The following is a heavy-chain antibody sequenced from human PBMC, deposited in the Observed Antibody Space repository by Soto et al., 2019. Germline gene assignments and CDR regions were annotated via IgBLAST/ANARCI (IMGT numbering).Heavy chain of an antibody. CDR2: IIPIFGTA. D-gene: IGHD3-10*01. CDR3: ARDLSYYGLGISPRLHYYGMDV. V-gene: IGHV1-69*06. J-gene: IGHJ6*02. CDR1: GGTFSSYA. Sequence: QVQLVQSGAEVKKPGSSVKVSCKASGGTFSSYAISWVRQAPGQGLEWMGGIIPIFGTANYAQKFQGRVTVTADKSKSTADMELSSLRSEDKAVYFCARDLSYYGLGISPRLHYYGMDVWGQGATVTVSS.